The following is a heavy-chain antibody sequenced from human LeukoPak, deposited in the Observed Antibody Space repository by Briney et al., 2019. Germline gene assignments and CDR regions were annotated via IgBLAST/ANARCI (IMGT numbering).Heavy chain of an antibody. Sequence: RGAPRLSRAASGFTFNNYAMSWGPHAPGKGLEWVSGISASCGTTDYAASVRGRFTISRDNSTNTVYLQMNSLGAEDTAVYYCAPRCGSDCPGDYWGQGNLVTVSS. V-gene: IGHV3-23*01. CDR1: GFTFNNYA. J-gene: IGHJ4*02. D-gene: IGHD2-21*02. CDR3: APRCGSDCPGDY. CDR2: ISASCGTT.